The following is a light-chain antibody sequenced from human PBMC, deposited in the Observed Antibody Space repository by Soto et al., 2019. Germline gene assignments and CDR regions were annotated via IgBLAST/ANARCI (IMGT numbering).Light chain of an antibody. V-gene: IGKV1-5*01. CDR2: DAS. J-gene: IGKJ1*01. Sequence: DIPVTQSPPTLSASVGDRVTITCRASQTISTWMAWYQQKPGKAPKLLVYDASTLQSGVASRFSGSGSGTEFTLIISGLQPDDSATYYCQQYHKFWTFGQGTKVEIK. CDR3: QQYHKFWT. CDR1: QTISTW.